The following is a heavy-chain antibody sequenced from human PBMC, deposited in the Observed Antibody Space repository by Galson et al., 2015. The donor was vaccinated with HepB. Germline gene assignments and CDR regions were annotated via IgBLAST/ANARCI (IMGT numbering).Heavy chain of an antibody. CDR3: ARDQLLGGGNYVDY. J-gene: IGHJ4*02. Sequence: SVKVSCKASGYTFTGYYMHWVRQAPGQGLEWMGWINPNSGGTNYAQKFQGRVTMTRDTSISTAYMELSRLRSDDTAVYYCARDQLLGGGNYVDYWGQGTLVTVSS. D-gene: IGHD2-2*01. V-gene: IGHV1-2*02. CDR2: INPNSGGT. CDR1: GYTFTGYY.